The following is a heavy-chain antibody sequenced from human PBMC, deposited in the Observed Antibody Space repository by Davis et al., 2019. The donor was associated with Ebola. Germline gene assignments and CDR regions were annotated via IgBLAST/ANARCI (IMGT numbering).Heavy chain of an antibody. J-gene: IGHJ4*02. CDR3: GGGGIQIWSSHYLDY. CDR1: GYTFTSYG. D-gene: IGHD5-18*01. V-gene: IGHV1-18*04. CDR2: IITDNGNR. Sequence: ASVKVSCKASGYTFTSYGISWVRQAPGQGLEWMGWIITDNGNRNYAQKFQGRVTMSTDTSTTTAYMELTSLRSDGTAVYYCGGGGIQIWSSHYLDYWGQGTLVTVSS.